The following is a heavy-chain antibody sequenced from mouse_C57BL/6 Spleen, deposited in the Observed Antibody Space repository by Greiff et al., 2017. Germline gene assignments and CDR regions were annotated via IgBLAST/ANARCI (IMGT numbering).Heavy chain of an antibody. CDR3: ARSDYRYAMDY. J-gene: IGHJ4*01. CDR2: ISNSGST. D-gene: IGHD5-5*01. V-gene: IGHV3-8*01. Sequence: EVQLVESGPGLVKPSPTLSLTCSATGYSITSDYWNWIRKFPGHKLEYIGYISNSGSTDYNPSLKSRISITRDTSKNQYYLQLNSVTTEDTATYYCARSDYRYAMDYWGQGTSVTVSS. CDR1: GYSITSDY.